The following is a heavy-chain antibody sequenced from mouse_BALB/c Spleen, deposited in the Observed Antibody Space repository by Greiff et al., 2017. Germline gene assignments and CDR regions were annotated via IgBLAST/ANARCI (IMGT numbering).Heavy chain of an antibody. J-gene: IGHJ1*01. CDR1: GYSITSGYY. D-gene: IGHD2-2*01. CDR3: ATHGYDWYFDV. CDR2: ISYDGSN. Sequence: EVQLQESGPGLVKPSQSLSLTCSVTGYSITSGYYWNWIRQFPGNKLEWMGYISYDGSNNYNPSLKNRISITRDTSKNQFFLKLNSVTTEDTATYYCATHGYDWYFDVWGAGTTVTVSS. V-gene: IGHV3-6*02.